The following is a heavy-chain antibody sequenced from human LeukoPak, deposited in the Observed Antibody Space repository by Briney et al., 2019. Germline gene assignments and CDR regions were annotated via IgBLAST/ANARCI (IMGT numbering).Heavy chain of an antibody. J-gene: IGHJ6*04. V-gene: IGHV3-48*01. CDR3: AELGITMIGGV. CDR2: ISSSAITI. Sequence: GGSLRLSCAASGFTFSSYSMNWVRQAPGKGLEWVSYISSSAITIYYADSVKGRFTISRDNAKNSLYLQMNSLRAEDTAVYYCAELGITMIGGVWGKGTTVTISS. CDR1: GFTFSSYS. D-gene: IGHD3-10*02.